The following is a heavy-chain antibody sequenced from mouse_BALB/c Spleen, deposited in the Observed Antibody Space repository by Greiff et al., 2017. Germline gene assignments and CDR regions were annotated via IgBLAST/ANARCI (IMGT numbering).Heavy chain of an antibody. CDR3: ARRYYGSRGDWYFDV. CDR2: INPGSGGT. Sequence: QVHVKQSGAELVRPGTSVKVSCKASGYAFTNYLIEWVKQRPGQGLEWIGVINPGSGGTNYNEKFKGKATLTADKSSSTAYMQLSSLTSDDSAVYFCARRYYGSRGDWYFDVWGAGTTVTVSS. V-gene: IGHV1-54*01. J-gene: IGHJ1*01. CDR1: GYAFTNYL. D-gene: IGHD1-1*01.